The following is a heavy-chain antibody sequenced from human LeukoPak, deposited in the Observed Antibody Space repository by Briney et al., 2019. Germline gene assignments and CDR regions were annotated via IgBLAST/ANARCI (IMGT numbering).Heavy chain of an antibody. J-gene: IGHJ6*03. D-gene: IGHD6-6*01. CDR3: ARGGYSSSSGLINYYYYMDV. CDR2: IIPIFGTA. V-gene: IGHV1-69*05. Sequence: GASVKVSCKASGGTFSSYAISWVRQAPGQGLEWMGGIIPIFGTANYAQKSQGRVTITTDESTSTAYMELSSLRSEDTAVYYCARGGYSSSSGLINYYYYMDVWGKGTTVTVSS. CDR1: GGTFSSYA.